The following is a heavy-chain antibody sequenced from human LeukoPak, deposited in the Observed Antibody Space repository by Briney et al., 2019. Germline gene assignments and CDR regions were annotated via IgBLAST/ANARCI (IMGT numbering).Heavy chain of an antibody. CDR1: GFTVSSNY. D-gene: IGHD5-18*01. V-gene: IGHV3-66*02. Sequence: QPGGSLRLSCAASGFTVSSNYMSWVRQAPGKGLEWVSVIYSGGSTYYADSVKGRFTISRDNSKNTLYLQMNSLRAEDTAVYYCAKDLGYSYGAPFDYWGQGTLVTVSS. J-gene: IGHJ4*02. CDR2: IYSGGST. CDR3: AKDLGYSYGAPFDY.